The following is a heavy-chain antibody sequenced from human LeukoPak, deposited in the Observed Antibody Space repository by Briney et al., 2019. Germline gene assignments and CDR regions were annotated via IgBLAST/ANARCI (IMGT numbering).Heavy chain of an antibody. CDR2: FDPEDGET. J-gene: IGHJ3*02. Sequence: ASVKVSCKVSGYTLTELSMHWVRQAPGKGLEWMGGFDPEDGETIYAQRFQGRVTMTEDTSTDTAYTELSSLRSEDTAVYYCARGGATLHQPNAFDIWGQGTMVTVSS. CDR1: GYTLTELS. CDR3: ARGGATLHQPNAFDI. V-gene: IGHV1-24*01. D-gene: IGHD1-26*01.